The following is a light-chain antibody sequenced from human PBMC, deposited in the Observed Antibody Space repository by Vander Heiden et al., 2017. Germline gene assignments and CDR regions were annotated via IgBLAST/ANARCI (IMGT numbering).Light chain of an antibody. J-gene: IGKJ4*01. Sequence: DIQMTHSPSSLSASVGDRVTITCRASQSISSYLNWYQQKTGKAPKLLIYAASSLQSGVPSRVSGSGSGTDCTLTISSLQPEDFATYYCQQSYSTPFTFGGGNKVEIK. V-gene: IGKV1-39*01. CDR2: AAS. CDR1: QSISSY. CDR3: QQSYSTPFT.